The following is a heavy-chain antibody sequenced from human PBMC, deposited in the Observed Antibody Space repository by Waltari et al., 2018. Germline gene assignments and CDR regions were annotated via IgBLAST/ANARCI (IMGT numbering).Heavy chain of an antibody. V-gene: IGHV1-2*02. CDR1: GYTFTDYF. D-gene: IGHD2-15*01. CDR2: INPRSGVT. Sequence: QVQLVQSGAEVRKLGASVRVSCKASGYTFTDYFLHWFRHAPGQRLEWMGWINPRSGVTSYAQKFQGRVTMTRDRSFGTVYIDLSSLKSDDTALYYCARDRRVDGVVDYDYWGQGTLVTVSS. J-gene: IGHJ4*02. CDR3: ARDRRVDGVVDYDY.